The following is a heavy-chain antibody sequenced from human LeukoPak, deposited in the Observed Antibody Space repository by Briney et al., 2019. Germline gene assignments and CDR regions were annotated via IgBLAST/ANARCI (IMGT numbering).Heavy chain of an antibody. Sequence: PSETLSLTCTVSGGSISSYYWSWIRQPAGKGLEWIGRIYTSGSTNYNPSLKSRVTMSVDTSKNQFSLKLSSVTAADTAVYYCAGVVPAAPEGIYYYGMDVWGQGTTVTVSS. D-gene: IGHD2-2*01. CDR1: GGSISSYY. CDR2: IYTSGST. J-gene: IGHJ6*02. CDR3: AGVVPAAPEGIYYYGMDV. V-gene: IGHV4-4*07.